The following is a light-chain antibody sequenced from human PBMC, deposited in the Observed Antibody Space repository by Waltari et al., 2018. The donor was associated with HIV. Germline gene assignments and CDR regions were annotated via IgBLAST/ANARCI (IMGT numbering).Light chain of an antibody. Sequence: QSVLTQPPSASGTPGQRVTISCSGSSSNIGSNTVNWYHQIPGTAPKLLIYTNNQRPSGVHDRFSGSKAGPSASLAISGLQSEDEADYYCAAWDDRLNGWVLGGGTKLTVL. J-gene: IGLJ3*02. CDR2: TNN. V-gene: IGLV1-44*01. CDR3: AAWDDRLNGWV. CDR1: SSNIGSNT.